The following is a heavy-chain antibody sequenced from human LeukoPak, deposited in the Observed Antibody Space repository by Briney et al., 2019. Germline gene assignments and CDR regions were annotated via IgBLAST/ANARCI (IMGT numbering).Heavy chain of an antibody. CDR1: GYSINSGYY. CDR2: IYHFGVT. Sequence: PSETLSLTCTVSGYSINSGYYWGWVRQPPGKGLEWVGNIYHFGVTYYNPSLRSRVTISVDTSKNQFSLKLSSATAADTAVYYCATVSAQRYFDYWGQGTLVTVFS. D-gene: IGHD5-18*01. V-gene: IGHV4-38-2*02. CDR3: ATVSAQRYFDY. J-gene: IGHJ4*02.